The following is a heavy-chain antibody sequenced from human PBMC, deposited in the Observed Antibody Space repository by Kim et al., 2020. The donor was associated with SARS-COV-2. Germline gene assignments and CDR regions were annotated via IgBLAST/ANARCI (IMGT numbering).Heavy chain of an antibody. Sequence: GGSLRLSCAASGFTFSSYGMHWVRQAPGKGLEWVAVISYDGGNKYYADSVKGRFTISRDNSKNTLYLQMNSLRPEDTAVYYCARGMDSSGWCPGHWGQGTLVTVSS. CDR1: GFTFSSYG. D-gene: IGHD6-19*01. CDR2: ISYDGGNK. CDR3: ARGMDSSGWCPGH. V-gene: IGHV3-30*03. J-gene: IGHJ4*02.